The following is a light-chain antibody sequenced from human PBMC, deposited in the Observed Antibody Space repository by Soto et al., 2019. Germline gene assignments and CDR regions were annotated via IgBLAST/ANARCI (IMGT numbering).Light chain of an antibody. CDR2: EDI. Sequence: QSALTQPASVSRSPGQSITISCTGTISDVGRYNLVSWYQQHPDKAPKLIIYEDIERPSGVSHRFSGSTSGNTASLTISGLQTEDEAKYFCCSYAGGASVVFGGGTKLTVL. CDR3: CSYAGGASVV. CDR1: ISDVGRYNL. V-gene: IGLV2-23*01. J-gene: IGLJ2*01.